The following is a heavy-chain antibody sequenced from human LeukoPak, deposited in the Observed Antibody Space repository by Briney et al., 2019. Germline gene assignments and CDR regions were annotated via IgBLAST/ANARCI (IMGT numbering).Heavy chain of an antibody. CDR2: INPNSGDT. CDR3: ARELSVAGRWGALDI. J-gene: IGHJ3*02. Sequence: ASVKVSCMASGYTFTVYYMHWVRQAPGQGLEWMGWINPNSGDTNYAQKFQGRVTMTRDTSISTAYMELSRLRSDDTAVYYCARELSVAGRWGALDIWGRGTTVTVSS. V-gene: IGHV1-2*02. CDR1: GYTFTVYY. D-gene: IGHD2-15*01.